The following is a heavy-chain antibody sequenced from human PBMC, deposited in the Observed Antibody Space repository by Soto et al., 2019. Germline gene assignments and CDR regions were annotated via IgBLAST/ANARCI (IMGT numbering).Heavy chain of an antibody. V-gene: IGHV1-8*01. J-gene: IGHJ6*03. CDR3: ARERGFWSGYSPYYYYYYMDV. CDR1: GYTFTSYD. D-gene: IGHD3-3*01. Sequence: ASVKVSCKASGYTFTSYDINWVRQATGQGLEWMGWMNPNSGNTGYAQKFQGRVTMTRNTSISTAYMELSSLRSEDTAVYYCARERGFWSGYSPYYYYYYMDVWGKGTTVSVSS. CDR2: MNPNSGNT.